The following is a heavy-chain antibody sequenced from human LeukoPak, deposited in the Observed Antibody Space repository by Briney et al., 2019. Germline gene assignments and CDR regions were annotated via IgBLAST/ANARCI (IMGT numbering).Heavy chain of an antibody. V-gene: IGHV3-30*18. CDR1: GFTFSSYG. Sequence: GGSLRLSCAASGFTFSSYGMHWVRQAPGKGLEWVAVISYDGSNKYYADSVKGRFTISGDNSKNTLYLQMNSLRAEDTAVYYCAKDREWLQLQAGYFDYWSQGTLVTVSS. CDR2: ISYDGSNK. D-gene: IGHD5-12*01. CDR3: AKDREWLQLQAGYFDY. J-gene: IGHJ4*02.